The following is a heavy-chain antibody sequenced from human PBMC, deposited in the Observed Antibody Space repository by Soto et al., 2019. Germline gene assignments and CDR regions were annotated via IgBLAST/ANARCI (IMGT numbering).Heavy chain of an antibody. Sequence: EVQLVESGGDLGQPGGSLRLSCAASGFTFSSHWMHWVRRVPGKGLVWVSHINTDGGITGYADSVKGRFTISRDNAKNTLYLQMNGLRVEDTSVYYGTREAGYCSRTSCYRRAFDSWGQGTMVTVSS. CDR3: TREAGYCSRTSCYRRAFDS. D-gene: IGHD2-2*01. CDR2: INTDGGIT. V-gene: IGHV3-74*01. CDR1: GFTFSSHW. J-gene: IGHJ3*02.